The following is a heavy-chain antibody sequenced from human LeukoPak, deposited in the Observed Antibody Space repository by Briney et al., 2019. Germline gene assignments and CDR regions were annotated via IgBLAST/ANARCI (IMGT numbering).Heavy chain of an antibody. CDR2: ISHTGST. CDR3: ARHFTVGGNYYFGH. Sequence: PSETLSLTCTVSSDSIPSPYWSWLRQSPGQRLEWIAYISHTGSTRYNPSLQSRVAVSIDTSKNEFSLKLTSVTAADTAVYYCARHFTVGGNYYFGHWDQGTPVTVSS. J-gene: IGHJ4*02. V-gene: IGHV4-59*08. D-gene: IGHD3-10*01. CDR1: SDSIPSPY.